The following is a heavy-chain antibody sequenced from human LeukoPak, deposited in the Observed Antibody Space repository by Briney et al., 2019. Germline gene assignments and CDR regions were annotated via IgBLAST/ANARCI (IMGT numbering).Heavy chain of an antibody. CDR2: IYYSGST. V-gene: IGHV4-31*03. Sequence: SETLSLTCTVSGGSISSGGYYWSWIRQHPGKGLEWIGYIYYSGSTYYSPSLKSRVTISVDTSKNQFSLKLTSVTAADTAVYYCARDICGGDCYDYGMDVWGQGTTVTVSS. J-gene: IGHJ6*02. CDR1: GGSISSGGYY. D-gene: IGHD2-21*01. CDR3: ARDICGGDCYDYGMDV.